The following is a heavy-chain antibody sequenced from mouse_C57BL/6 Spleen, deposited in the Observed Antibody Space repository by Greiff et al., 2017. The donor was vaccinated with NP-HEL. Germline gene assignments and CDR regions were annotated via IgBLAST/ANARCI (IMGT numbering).Heavy chain of an antibody. Sequence: QVQLQQPGAELVKPGASVKMSCKASGYTFTSSWITWVKQRPGQGLEWIGDIYPGSGSTNYNEKFKSKATLTVDTSSSTAHMQLISLTSEDSAVYYCASAYTDYWGQGTTLTVSS. CDR1: GYTFTSSW. V-gene: IGHV1-55*01. CDR2: IYPGSGST. J-gene: IGHJ2*01. CDR3: ASAYTDY. D-gene: IGHD2-10*01.